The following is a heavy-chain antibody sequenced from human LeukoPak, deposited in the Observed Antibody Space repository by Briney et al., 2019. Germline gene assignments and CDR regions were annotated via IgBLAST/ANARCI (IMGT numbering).Heavy chain of an antibody. Sequence: PSETLSLTCTVSGGSISSCSYYWGWIRQPPGKGLEWIGSIYYSGSTYYNPSLKSRVTISVDTSKNQFSLKLSSVTAADTAVYYCARHPQYSGYVNWGQGTLVTVSS. J-gene: IGHJ4*02. V-gene: IGHV4-39*01. CDR2: IYYSGST. CDR3: ARHPQYSGYVN. D-gene: IGHD5-12*01. CDR1: GGSISSCSYY.